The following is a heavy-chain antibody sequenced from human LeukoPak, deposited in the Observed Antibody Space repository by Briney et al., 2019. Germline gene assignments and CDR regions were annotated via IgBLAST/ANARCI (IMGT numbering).Heavy chain of an antibody. Sequence: SETLSLTCAVYGGSFSGYYWSWIRQPPGKGLEWIGEINHSGSTNYNPSLKSRVTISVDTSKNQFPLKLSSVTAADTAVYYCARGRAVADYDAFDIWGQGTMVTVSS. V-gene: IGHV4-34*01. CDR3: ARGRAVADYDAFDI. D-gene: IGHD6-19*01. CDR1: GGSFSGYY. J-gene: IGHJ3*02. CDR2: INHSGST.